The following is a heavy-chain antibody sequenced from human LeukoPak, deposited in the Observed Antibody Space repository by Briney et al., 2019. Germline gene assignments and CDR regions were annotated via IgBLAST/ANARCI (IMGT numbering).Heavy chain of an antibody. Sequence: GGSLRLSCAASGFTFSSYSMNWVRQAPGKGLEWVSSISISSSYIYYADSVKGRFTISRDNAKNSMYLQMNSLRAEDTAVYYCARVSRITIFGVAHRDWFDPWGQGTLVTVSS. V-gene: IGHV3-21*01. CDR2: ISISSSYI. D-gene: IGHD3-3*01. CDR1: GFTFSSYS. J-gene: IGHJ5*02. CDR3: ARVSRITIFGVAHRDWFDP.